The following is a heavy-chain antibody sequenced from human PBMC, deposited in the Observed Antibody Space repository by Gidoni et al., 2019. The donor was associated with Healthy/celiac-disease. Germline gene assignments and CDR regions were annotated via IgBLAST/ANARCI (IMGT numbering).Heavy chain of an antibody. CDR1: GCSISSSSYY. Sequence: QLQLQESGPGLVKPSETLSLTCTVSGCSISSSSYYWGWIRQPPGKGLEWIGSIYYSGSTYYNPSLKSRVTISVDTSKNQFSLKLSSVTAADTAVYYCARETPYCSSTSCLNWFDPWGQGTLVTVSS. CDR3: ARETPYCSSTSCLNWFDP. D-gene: IGHD2-2*01. CDR2: IYYSGST. J-gene: IGHJ5*02. V-gene: IGHV4-39*02.